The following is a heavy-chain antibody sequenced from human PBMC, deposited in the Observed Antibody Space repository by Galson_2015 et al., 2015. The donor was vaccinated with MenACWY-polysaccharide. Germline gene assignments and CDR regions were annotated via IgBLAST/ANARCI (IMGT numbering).Heavy chain of an antibody. J-gene: IGHJ3*02. V-gene: IGHV3-33*01. Sequence: SLRLSCAASGFTFSSHGMHWVRQAPGKGLEWVAVIWYDGSNKYYADSVKGRSTFSRDNSKNTLYLQMNSLKIEDTAVYYCTRDRGYYGSGNYIGAFDIWGQGTTVTVSS. CDR2: IWYDGSNK. CDR1: GFTFSSHG. D-gene: IGHD3-10*01. CDR3: TRDRGYYGSGNYIGAFDI.